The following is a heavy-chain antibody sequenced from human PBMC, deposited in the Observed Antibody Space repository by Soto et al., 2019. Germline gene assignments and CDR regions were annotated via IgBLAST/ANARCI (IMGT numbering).Heavy chain of an antibody. CDR2: IYLGDSDT. D-gene: IGHD2-15*01. CDR3: ARHTPNYYGMDV. J-gene: IGHJ6*02. Sequence: PGESPKISCTGSGYSFTSYSIGWVRQIPGKGLEWMGIIYLGDSDTRYSPSFRGQVTISADKSISTAYLQWSILQASEPAMYYCARHTPNYYGMDVWGQGTAVTVSS. V-gene: IGHV5-51*01. CDR1: GYSFTSYS.